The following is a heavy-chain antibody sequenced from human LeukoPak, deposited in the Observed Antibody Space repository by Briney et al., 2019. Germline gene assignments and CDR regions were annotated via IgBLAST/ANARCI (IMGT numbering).Heavy chain of an antibody. J-gene: IGHJ4*02. CDR1: GFTFSSYG. CDR2: IRYDGSNK. Sequence: PGGSLRLSCAASGFTFSSYGMHWVRQAPGKGLEWVAFIRYDGSNKYYADSVKGRFTISRDNSKNTLYLQMNSLRAEDTAVYYCAKDQPPLSAMADLDYWGQGTLVTVSS. D-gene: IGHD2-2*01. CDR3: AKDQPPLSAMADLDY. V-gene: IGHV3-30*02.